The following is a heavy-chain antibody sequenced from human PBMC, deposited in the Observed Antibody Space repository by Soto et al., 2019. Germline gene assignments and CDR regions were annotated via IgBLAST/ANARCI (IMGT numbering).Heavy chain of an antibody. CDR1: GFTFSWYG. CDR3: VRYE. Sequence: GGSLRLSCAASGFTFSWYGMTWVRQAPGKGLEWVASIEPDGSEKYYVDSVKGRFTISRDNAKNSLYLQMDSLTAEDTAVYYCVRYEWGQGTLVTVS. D-gene: IGHD3-3*01. CDR2: IEPDGSEK. V-gene: IGHV3-7*01. J-gene: IGHJ4*02.